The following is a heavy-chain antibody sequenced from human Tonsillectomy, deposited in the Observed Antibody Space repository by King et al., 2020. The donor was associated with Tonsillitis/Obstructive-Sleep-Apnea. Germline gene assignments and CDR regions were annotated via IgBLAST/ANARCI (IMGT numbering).Heavy chain of an antibody. J-gene: IGHJ6*02. D-gene: IGHD2-2*01. V-gene: IGHV4-31*03. CDR2: IYYSGST. CDR3: ARFCSSTSGYYYGMDD. CDR1: GGSISSGGYY. Sequence: QLQESGPGLVKPSQTLSLTCTVSGGSISSGGYYWNWIRQHPGKGLEWIGYIYYSGSTYYNPSLKSRVAISVDTSKNQFSLKLSSVTAADTAVYYCARFCSSTSGYYYGMDDWGQGTTVTVSS.